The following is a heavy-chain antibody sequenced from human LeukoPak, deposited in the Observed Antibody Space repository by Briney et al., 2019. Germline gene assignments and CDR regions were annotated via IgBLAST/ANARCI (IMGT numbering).Heavy chain of an antibody. CDR1: GGSFSGYY. Sequence: SETLSLTCAVYGGSFSGYYWSWIRQPPGKGLEWIGEINHSGSTNYNPSLKSRVTISVDTSKNQFSLKLSSVTAADTAVYYCARKSPKTRISRPFDYWGXGTLVTVSS. J-gene: IGHJ4*02. V-gene: IGHV4-34*01. D-gene: IGHD5-12*01. CDR3: ARKSPKTRISRPFDY. CDR2: INHSGST.